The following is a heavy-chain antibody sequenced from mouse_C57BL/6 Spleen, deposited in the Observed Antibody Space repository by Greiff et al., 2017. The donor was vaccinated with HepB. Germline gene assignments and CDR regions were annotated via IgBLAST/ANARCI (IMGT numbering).Heavy chain of an antibody. CDR1: GYTFTSYW. CDR3: TRAGRYRILYAMDY. Sequence: VQLQQSGAELVKPGASVKLSCKASGYTFTSYWMQWVKQRPGQGLEWIGEIDPSDCYTNYNQKFKGNAKLTVGTSSSTAYMQTSSLTSEDSAVYYWTRAGRYRILYAMDYWGQGTSVTVSS. J-gene: IGHJ4*01. CDR2: IDPSDCYT. V-gene: IGHV1-50*01.